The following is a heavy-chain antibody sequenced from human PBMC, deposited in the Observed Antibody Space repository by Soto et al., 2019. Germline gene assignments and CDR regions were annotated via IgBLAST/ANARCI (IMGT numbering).Heavy chain of an antibody. CDR2: ISYDGSHT. J-gene: IGHJ4*02. D-gene: IGHD2-15*01. CDR3: ARVPDFRYCSGGNCDPDY. Sequence: QVQLVESGGGMVQPGRSLRLSCAASGFTFSSYAMHWVRQAPGKGLDWVAVISYDGSHTYYADSVRGRFTISRDNSQNTLFLQMNSLKIEDTAVYYCARVPDFRYCSGGNCDPDYWGRGTLVTVSS. CDR1: GFTFSSYA. V-gene: IGHV3-30-3*01.